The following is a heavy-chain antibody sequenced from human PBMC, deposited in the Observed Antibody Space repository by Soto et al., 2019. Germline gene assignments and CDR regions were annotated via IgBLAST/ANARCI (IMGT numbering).Heavy chain of an antibody. CDR3: ATDLNWSGT. CDR1: EFTFSSYW. Sequence: GGSLRLSCAASEFTFSSYWMTWVRQAPGKGLEFLVTIKPDGSDTYYVDSVKGRFTISRDNAKNSLSLQMNSLRAEDTALYYCATDLNWSGTWGQGTMVTVSS. V-gene: IGHV3-7*01. D-gene: IGHD3-3*01. CDR2: IKPDGSDT. J-gene: IGHJ3*01.